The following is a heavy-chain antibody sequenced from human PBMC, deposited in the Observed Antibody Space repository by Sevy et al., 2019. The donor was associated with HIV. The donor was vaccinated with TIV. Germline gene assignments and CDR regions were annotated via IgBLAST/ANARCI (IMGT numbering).Heavy chain of an antibody. CDR1: GFTVNSNY. CDR2: IYSDGTT. J-gene: IGHJ4*02. V-gene: IGHV3-66*01. CDR3: ARGKSGYGYALIY. Sequence: GGSLRLSCAASGFTVNSNYMTWVRQAPGKGLEGVSVIYSDGTTYHADSVKDRFTISRDNSKNTLYLQMNSLRAEDTAVYYCARGKSGYGYALIYWGQGTLVTISS. D-gene: IGHD5-12*01.